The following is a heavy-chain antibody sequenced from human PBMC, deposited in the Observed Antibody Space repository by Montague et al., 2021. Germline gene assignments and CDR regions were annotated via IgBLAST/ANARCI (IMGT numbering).Heavy chain of an antibody. CDR3: ARVAAWGYYDTSGPNWFDP. Sequence: SETLSLTCAVSGGSISSNNWWTWVRQPPGKGLEWIGEIFHNGSTTYSPPLKSRVTISMDKSKNQFSLKLTSVTAADTAVYYCARVAAWGYYDTSGPNWFDPWGQGTLVTVSS. V-gene: IGHV4-4*02. D-gene: IGHD3-22*01. CDR1: GGSISSNNW. J-gene: IGHJ5*02. CDR2: IFHNGST.